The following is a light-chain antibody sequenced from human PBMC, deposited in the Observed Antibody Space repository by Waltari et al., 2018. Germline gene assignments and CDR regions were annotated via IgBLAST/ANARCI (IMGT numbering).Light chain of an antibody. V-gene: IGLV2-23*01. CDR3: CSYAGIGTLT. Sequence: QSALTQPASVSGSPGQSITISCTGTSSDIGGYNLVSWYQHHPGKAPKIIIYEGNKRPSGVSYRFSGSKSGNTASLTISGLHTEDEADYYCCSYAGIGTLTFGGGTMVTVL. J-gene: IGLJ3*02. CDR2: EGN. CDR1: SSDIGGYNL.